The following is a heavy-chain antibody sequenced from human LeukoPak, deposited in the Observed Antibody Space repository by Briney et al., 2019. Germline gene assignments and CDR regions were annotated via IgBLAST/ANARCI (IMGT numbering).Heavy chain of an antibody. CDR1: GSRFSHYG. J-gene: IGHJ4*02. V-gene: IGHV3-30*18. CDR3: AKDKGWFRVIDY. CDR2: ISKDGSKN. Sequence: GRSLRLSCAASGSRFSHYGMHWVRQAAGKGLEWVAFISKDGSKNYYGGSVTGRFITYRDNSRNTVYLQMDSLRPEDTAVYYCAKDKGWFRVIDYWGQGTLVTVAS. D-gene: IGHD2-15*01.